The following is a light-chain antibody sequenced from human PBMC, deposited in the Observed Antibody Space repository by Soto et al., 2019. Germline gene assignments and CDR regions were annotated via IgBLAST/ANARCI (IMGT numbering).Light chain of an antibody. V-gene: IGLV2-14*01. J-gene: IGLJ3*02. Sequence: QSALTQPASVSGSPGQSIAISCTGTSSDVGGYNYVSWYQQHPGKAPKLMIYDVSNRPSGVSNRFSGSKSGNTASLTISGLQDEDEDDYYCSSHTSSSTRVFGGGTKLTVL. CDR1: SSDVGGYNY. CDR2: DVS. CDR3: SSHTSSSTRV.